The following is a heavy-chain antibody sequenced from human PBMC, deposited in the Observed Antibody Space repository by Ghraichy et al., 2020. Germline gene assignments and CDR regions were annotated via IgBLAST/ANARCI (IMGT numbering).Heavy chain of an antibody. CDR1: GGTFSSYA. CDR2: IIPIFGTA. J-gene: IGHJ3*02. CDR3: ARVYGSGGQGAFDI. V-gene: IGHV1-69*13. D-gene: IGHD3-10*01. Sequence: SVKVSCKASGGTFSSYAISWVRQAPGQGLEWMGGIIPIFGTANYAQKFQGRVTITADESTSTAYMELSSLRSEDTAVYYCARVYGSGGQGAFDIWGQGTMVTVSS.